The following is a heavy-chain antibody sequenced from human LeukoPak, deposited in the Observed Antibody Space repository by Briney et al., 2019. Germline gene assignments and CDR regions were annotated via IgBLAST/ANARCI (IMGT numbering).Heavy chain of an antibody. CDR3: AKDVRYFLLVISEAPLDY. V-gene: IGHV3-23*01. J-gene: IGHJ4*02. CDR1: GFTVSSNY. D-gene: IGHD3-9*01. CDR2: ISGSGGST. Sequence: GGSLRLSCAASGFTVSSNYMSWVRQAPGKGLEWVSAISGSGGSTYYADSVKGRFTISRDNSKNTLYLQMNSLRAEDTAVYYCAKDVRYFLLVISEAPLDYWGQGTLVTVSS.